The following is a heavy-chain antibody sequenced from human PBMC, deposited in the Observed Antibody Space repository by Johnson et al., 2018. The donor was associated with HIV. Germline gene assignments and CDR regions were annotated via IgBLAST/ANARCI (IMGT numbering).Heavy chain of an antibody. V-gene: IGHV3-9*01. CDR3: AKDNVVGALTIWGNRAFDS. CDR2: ISWKSGTT. D-gene: IGHD1-26*01. CDR1: GFTFDEYV. J-gene: IGHJ3*01. Sequence: EVQLVESGGGWVQPGRSLRVSCAASGFTFDEYVIHWVRQAPGKGLEWVSGISWKSGTTGYADSVKGRFTISRDNAKNFVHLQMNSLRADDTALYYCAKDNVVGALTIWGNRAFDSWGQGTMVTVSS.